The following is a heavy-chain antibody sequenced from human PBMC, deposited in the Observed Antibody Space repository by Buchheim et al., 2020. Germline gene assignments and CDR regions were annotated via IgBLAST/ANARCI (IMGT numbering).Heavy chain of an antibody. V-gene: IGHV3-33*01. CDR1: GFTFSNYG. D-gene: IGHD5-18*01. J-gene: IGHJ4*02. Sequence: QVQLVESGGGVVQPGRSLRLSCAASGFTFSNYGMHWVRQPPGTGLEWVAVIWYDGSEKYYADSVRDRFTISRDNSKNTLYLQMNSLRADDTAVYYCARAVDTAMVLNYWGQGTL. CDR2: IWYDGSEK. CDR3: ARAVDTAMVLNY.